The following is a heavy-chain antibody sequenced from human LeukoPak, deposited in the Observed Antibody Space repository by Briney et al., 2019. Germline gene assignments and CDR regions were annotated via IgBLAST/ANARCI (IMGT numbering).Heavy chain of an antibody. D-gene: IGHD3-10*01. CDR1: GFTVSSNY. V-gene: IGHV3-66*01. Sequence: PGGSLRLSCAASGFTVSSNYMSWVRQAPVKGLEWVSVIYSGGSTYYADSVKGRFTISRDNSKNTLYLQMNSLRAEDTAVYYCALVFPGGSGSPYFDYWGQGTLVTVSS. CDR2: IYSGGST. CDR3: ALVFPGGSGSPYFDY. J-gene: IGHJ4*02.